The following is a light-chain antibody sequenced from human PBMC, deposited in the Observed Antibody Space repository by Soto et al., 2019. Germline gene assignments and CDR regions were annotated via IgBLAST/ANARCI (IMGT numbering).Light chain of an antibody. CDR3: SSYSTITTYV. V-gene: IGLV2-14*01. CDR2: DVS. CDR1: SSDVGAYNL. J-gene: IGLJ1*01. Sequence: QSALTQPASVSGSPGQSITISCTGTSSDVGAYNLVSWYQQPPGKAPKLMIYDVSNRPSGVSDRFSGSKSGNTASLTISGVQPEDEADYYCSSYSTITTYVFGTGTKLTVL.